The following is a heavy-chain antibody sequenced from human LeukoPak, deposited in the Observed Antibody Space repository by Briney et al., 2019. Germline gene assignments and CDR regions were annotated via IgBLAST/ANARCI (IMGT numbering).Heavy chain of an antibody. CDR2: IYYSGST. V-gene: IGHV4-39*07. J-gene: IGHJ4*02. Sequence: SETLSLTCTVSGGSISSSSYYWGWIRQPPGKGLEWIGSIYYSGSTYYNPSLKSRVTISVDTSKNQFSLKLSSVTAADTAVYYCARSPPGLDFDYWGQGTLVTVSS. CDR3: ARSPPGLDFDY. D-gene: IGHD3/OR15-3a*01. CDR1: GGSISSSSYY.